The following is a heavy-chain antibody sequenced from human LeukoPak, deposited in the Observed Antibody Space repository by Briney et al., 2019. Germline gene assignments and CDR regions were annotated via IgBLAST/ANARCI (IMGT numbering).Heavy chain of an antibody. Sequence: GGSLRLSCAASGFTFSAYSMNWVRQAPGKGLEWVSSISNSGSYMYYADSMRGRFTISRDNAKNSLYLQMSSLRAEDTAVYYCARGSTVHHGGSFYERPFDYWGQGTLVTVSS. CDR3: ARGSTVHHGGSFYERPFDY. CDR2: ISNSGSYM. D-gene: IGHD1-26*01. V-gene: IGHV3-21*01. J-gene: IGHJ4*02. CDR1: GFTFSAYS.